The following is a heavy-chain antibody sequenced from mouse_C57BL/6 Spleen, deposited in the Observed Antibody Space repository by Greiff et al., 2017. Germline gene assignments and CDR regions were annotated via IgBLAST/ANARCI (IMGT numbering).Heavy chain of an antibody. CDR1: GYTFTSYW. V-gene: IGHV1-61*01. J-gene: IGHJ3*01. CDR3: ARRLFITTVGFAY. Sequence: VQLQQPGAELVRPGSSVKLSCKASGYTFTSYWMDWVKQRPGQGLEWIGNIYPSDSETHYNQKFKDKATLTVDKSSSTAYMQLSSLTSEDSAVYYCARRLFITTVGFAYWGQGTLVTVSA. D-gene: IGHD1-1*01. CDR2: IYPSDSET.